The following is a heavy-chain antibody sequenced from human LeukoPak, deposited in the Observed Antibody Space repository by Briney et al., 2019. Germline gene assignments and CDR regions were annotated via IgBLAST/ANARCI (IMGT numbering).Heavy chain of an antibody. D-gene: IGHD3-22*01. CDR1: GFTFGDYA. CDR2: IRSKAYGETR. V-gene: IGHV3-49*04. CDR3: SRGLLGPSFESSGYSYGLVYYFDY. Sequence: PGRPLRLSCTASGFTFGDYAMGWVRQAPGKGLEWVGFIRSKAYGETREYAASVKGTFTISRDDSKSIVYLQMNSLKGEDTAVYYCSRGLLGPSFESSGYSYGLVYYFDYWGQGTLVTVSS. J-gene: IGHJ4*02.